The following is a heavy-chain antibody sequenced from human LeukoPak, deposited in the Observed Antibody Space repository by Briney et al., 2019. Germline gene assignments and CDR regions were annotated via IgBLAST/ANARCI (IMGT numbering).Heavy chain of an antibody. Sequence: PSETLSLTCTVSGGSVSSGSYYWSWIRQPPGKGLEWIGYIYYSGSTNYNPSLKSRVTISVDTSKNQFSLKLSSETAADTAVYYCARSLGGATIDYWGQGTLVTVSS. CDR1: GGSVSSGSYY. CDR3: ARSLGGATIDY. J-gene: IGHJ4*02. CDR2: IYYSGST. D-gene: IGHD1-26*01. V-gene: IGHV4-61*01.